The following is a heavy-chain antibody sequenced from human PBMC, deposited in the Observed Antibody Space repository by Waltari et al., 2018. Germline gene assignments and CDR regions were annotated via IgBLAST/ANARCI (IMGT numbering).Heavy chain of an antibody. CDR3: ARGIWQQLAHFDS. CDR1: GTSVTTTNYF. D-gene: IGHD6-13*01. J-gene: IGHJ4*02. Sequence: QLHLQLSGPGLVKPSETLSLTCAVSGTSVTTTNYFWGWIRQQPGKGLEWIGRIYFTGSTDYNPSLKSRVTISIDTSTNQFSLNLRSVTAADTAVYYCARGIWQQLAHFDSWGQGTLVTVSS. V-gene: IGHV4-39*01. CDR2: IYFTGST.